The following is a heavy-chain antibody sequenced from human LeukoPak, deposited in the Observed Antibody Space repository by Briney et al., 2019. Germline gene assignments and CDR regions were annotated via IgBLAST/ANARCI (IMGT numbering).Heavy chain of an antibody. D-gene: IGHD3-3*01. V-gene: IGHV3-9*01. J-gene: IGHJ4*02. CDR1: GFTFDDYT. Sequence: GGSLRLSCAASGFTFDDYTMHWVRQAPGKGLEWVSGISWNSGSKGYADSVKGRFTISRDNAKNSLYLQMNSLRAEDTAVYYCAKDDNDYYDFWSGYYFHLDYWGQGTLVTVSS. CDR3: AKDDNDYYDFWSGYYFHLDY. CDR2: ISWNSGSK.